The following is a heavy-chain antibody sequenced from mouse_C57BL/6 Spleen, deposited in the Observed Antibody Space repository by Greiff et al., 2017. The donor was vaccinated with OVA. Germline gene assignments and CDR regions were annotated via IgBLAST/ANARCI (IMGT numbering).Heavy chain of an antibody. CDR2: IWSGGST. J-gene: IGHJ2*01. D-gene: IGHD4-1*01. CDR3: ARHENWDGFFDY. V-gene: IGHV2-6-1*01. CDR1: GFSFTSYG. Sequence: VKLVESGPGLVAPSQSLSITCTVSGFSFTSYGVHWVRQPPGKGLEWLVVIWSGGSTTYNSALKSRLSISKDNSKNQVFLKMNRLQTDDTAMDYCARHENWDGFFDYWGQGTTLTVSS.